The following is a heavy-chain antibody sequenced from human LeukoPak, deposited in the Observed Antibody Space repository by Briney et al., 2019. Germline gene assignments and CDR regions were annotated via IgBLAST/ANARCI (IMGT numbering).Heavy chain of an antibody. CDR1: GFTFSNAW. Sequence: GGSLRLSCAASGFTFSNAWMNWVRQAPGKGLEWVSSISSSSSYIYYADSVKGRFTISRDNAKNSLYLQMNSLRAEDTAVYYCARGFAFGGVIAGFNWFDTWGQGTLVTVSS. CDR3: ARGFAFGGVIAGFNWFDT. V-gene: IGHV3-21*01. J-gene: IGHJ5*02. D-gene: IGHD3-16*02. CDR2: ISSSSSYI.